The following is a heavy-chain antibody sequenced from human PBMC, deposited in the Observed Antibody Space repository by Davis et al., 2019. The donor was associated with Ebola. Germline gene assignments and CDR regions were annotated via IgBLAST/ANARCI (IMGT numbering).Heavy chain of an antibody. Sequence: PGGSLRLSCAASGFTFSTYWMHWVRQAPGKGLAWVSRITGDGSSTDYADSVKGRFTISRDNAKNTLYLQMNSLRPEDTAVYYCARGIAVDQPWYWGQGTLVTVSS. CDR2: ITGDGSST. D-gene: IGHD2-21*01. CDR3: ARGIAVDQPWY. J-gene: IGHJ4*02. CDR1: GFTFSTYW. V-gene: IGHV3-74*01.